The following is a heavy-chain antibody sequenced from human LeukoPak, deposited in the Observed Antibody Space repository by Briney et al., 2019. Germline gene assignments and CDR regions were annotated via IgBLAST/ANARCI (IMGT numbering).Heavy chain of an antibody. CDR2: INHSGST. V-gene: IGHV4-34*01. CDR3: ARSGFQGLYYYYYYMDV. CDR1: GYYISSGYF. Sequence: SETLSLTCSVSGYYISSGYFWSWIRQPPGKGLEWIGEINHSGSTNYNPSLKSRVTISVDTSKNQFSLKLSSVTAADTAVYYCARSGFQGLYYYYYYMDVWGKGTTVTISS. J-gene: IGHJ6*03.